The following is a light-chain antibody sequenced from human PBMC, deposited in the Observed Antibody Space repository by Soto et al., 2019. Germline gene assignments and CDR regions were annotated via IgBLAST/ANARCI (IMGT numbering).Light chain of an antibody. CDR3: QHYNTYFLT. V-gene: IGKV1-5*01. Sequence: DIQMTQSPSTLSGSVGDRFTITCRASQTISSWLAWYQPEPGKAPKLLIFDASTLESGVPSRFSGSGSGTEFTLTISSLQPDDFATYYCQHYNTYFLTFGGGTKVDI. CDR1: QTISSW. J-gene: IGKJ4*01. CDR2: DAS.